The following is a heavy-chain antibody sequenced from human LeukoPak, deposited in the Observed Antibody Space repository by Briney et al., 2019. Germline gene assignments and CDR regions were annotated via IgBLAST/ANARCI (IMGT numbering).Heavy chain of an antibody. CDR2: ISGDGGST. Sequence: PGGSLRLSCAASGFTFDVYAMHWVRQGPGKGLEWVSLISGDGGSTYYADSVKGRFTISRDNNQNSLYLQMNSLRTEDTALYYCAKDFSSSWYVDYWGQGTLVTVFS. CDR1: GFTFDVYA. D-gene: IGHD6-13*01. CDR3: AKDFSSSWYVDY. J-gene: IGHJ4*02. V-gene: IGHV3-43*02.